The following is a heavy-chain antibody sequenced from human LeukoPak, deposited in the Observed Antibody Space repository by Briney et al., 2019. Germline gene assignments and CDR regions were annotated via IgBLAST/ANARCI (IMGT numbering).Heavy chain of an antibody. V-gene: IGHV4-59*01. CDR1: GGSISSCY. CDR3: ATGGGYDLNWFDP. CDR2: IYYSGST. Sequence: PSETLSLTCTVSGGSISSCYWSWIRQPPGKGLEWIGYIYYSGSTNYSPSLKSRVTISVDTSKNQFSLKLSSVTAADTAVYYCATGGGYDLNWFDPWGQGTLVTVSS. D-gene: IGHD5-12*01. J-gene: IGHJ5*02.